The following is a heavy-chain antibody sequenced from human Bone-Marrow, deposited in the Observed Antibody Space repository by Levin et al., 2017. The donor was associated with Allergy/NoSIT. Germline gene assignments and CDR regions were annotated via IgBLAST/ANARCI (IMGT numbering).Heavy chain of an antibody. D-gene: IGHD3-10*01. V-gene: IGHV3-21*01. CDR2: ISSSSSYI. Sequence: GGSLRLSCAASGFTFSSYSMNWVRQAPGKGLEWVSSISSSSSYIYYADSVKGRFTISRDNAKNSLYLQMNSLRAEDTAVYYCARREVSWFGEELGVGYFDYWGQGTLVTVSS. CDR3: ARREVSWFGEELGVGYFDY. CDR1: GFTFSSYS. J-gene: IGHJ4*02.